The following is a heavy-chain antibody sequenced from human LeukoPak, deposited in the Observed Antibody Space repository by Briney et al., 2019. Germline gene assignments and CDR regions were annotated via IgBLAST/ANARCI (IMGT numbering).Heavy chain of an antibody. CDR2: ISHDSSNK. D-gene: IGHD1-26*01. CDR3: ARDRVGATQFDY. CDR1: GFPFSSYV. Sequence: GGSLTLSCAASGFPFSSYVMHWVRQAPGKGLEWVAVISHDSSNKYYADSVKGRFTISRDNSMNTLYLQMNSLRAEDTAVYYCARDRVGATQFDYWGQGTLVIFSS. J-gene: IGHJ4*02. V-gene: IGHV3-30*01.